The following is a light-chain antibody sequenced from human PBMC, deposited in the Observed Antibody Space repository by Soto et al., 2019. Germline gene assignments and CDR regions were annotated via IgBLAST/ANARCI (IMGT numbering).Light chain of an antibody. J-gene: IGKJ5*01. V-gene: IGKV1-39*01. Sequence: ALSLTIRDRVIITCRASQTISSHLNWYQQKPGKAPNLLVYAASSLQSGVPSRFTGSGSGTDFTLTISSLQPEDCASYCCQQSDTTPIRFGQLARL. CDR2: AAS. CDR3: QQSDTTPIR. CDR1: QTISSH.